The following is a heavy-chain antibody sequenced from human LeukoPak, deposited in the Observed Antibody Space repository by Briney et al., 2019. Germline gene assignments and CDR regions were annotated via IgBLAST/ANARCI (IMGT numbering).Heavy chain of an antibody. V-gene: IGHV1-2*06. CDR2: INPNSGGT. CDR3: ARGLIAAAGHLHY. J-gene: IGHJ4*02. Sequence: GASVKVSCTASGYTFTGYYMHWVRQAPGQGLEWMGRINPNSGGTNYTQKFQGGVTMTRDTSISTAYMELSRLRSDDTAVYYCARGLIAAAGHLHYWGQETLVTVSS. D-gene: IGHD6-13*01. CDR1: GYTFTGYY.